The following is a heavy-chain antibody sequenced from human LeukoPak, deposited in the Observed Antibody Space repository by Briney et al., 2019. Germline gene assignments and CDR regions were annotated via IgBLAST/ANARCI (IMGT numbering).Heavy chain of an antibody. J-gene: IGHJ4*02. CDR2: INSDGSST. CDR1: GFTFSSSR. V-gene: IGHV3-74*01. CDR3: TRGNSGPDY. Sequence: GGSLRLSCAASGFTFSSSRMHWVRQAPGQGLVWVSRINSDGSSTVYADSVKGRFTISRDNAKHTLYLQMNSLRADDTAVYYCTRGNSGPDYWGQGTLVTVSS. D-gene: IGHD5-12*01.